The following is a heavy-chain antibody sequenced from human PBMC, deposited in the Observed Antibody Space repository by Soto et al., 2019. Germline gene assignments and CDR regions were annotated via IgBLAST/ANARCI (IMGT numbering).Heavy chain of an antibody. Sequence: GGSLRLSCAASGFTFTSYTMNWVRQAPGKGLEWVSSISSSSDYIYYADSMKGRVTISRDNAKNSLFLDMNSLTGEDTAVYYCARARVYATGTLDFWGQGTLVTVSS. CDR2: ISSSSDYI. J-gene: IGHJ4*02. D-gene: IGHD6-13*01. CDR1: GFTFTSYT. V-gene: IGHV3-21*06. CDR3: ARARVYATGTLDF.